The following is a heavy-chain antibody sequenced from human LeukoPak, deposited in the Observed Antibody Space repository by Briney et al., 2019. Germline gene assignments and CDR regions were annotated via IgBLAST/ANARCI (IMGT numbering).Heavy chain of an antibody. D-gene: IGHD5-12*01. J-gene: IGHJ6*04. CDR3: ARDSGPYGMDV. Sequence: PSETLSLTCTVSGGSISSYYWSWIRQPPGKGLEWIGYIYYSGSTNYNPSLKSRVTISVDTSKNQFSLKLSSVTAADTAVYYCARDSGPYGMDVWAKGPRSPSPQ. CDR1: GGSISSYY. CDR2: IYYSGST. V-gene: IGHV4-59*01.